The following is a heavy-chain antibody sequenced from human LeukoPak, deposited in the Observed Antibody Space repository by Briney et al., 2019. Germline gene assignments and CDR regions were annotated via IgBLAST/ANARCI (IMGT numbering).Heavy chain of an antibody. CDR2: IRSNSRGI. J-gene: IGHJ4*02. Sequence: GGSLRLSCAASGFTFNSYTMNWVRQAPGKGLESVSSIRSNSRGINYADSVKGRFTISRDNDKNTVFLEMNSLRAEDTAVYYCAKDLDRGCSGGSCYSPSDYWGQGTLVTVSS. CDR1: GFTFNSYT. V-gene: IGHV3-21*04. D-gene: IGHD2-15*01. CDR3: AKDLDRGCSGGSCYSPSDY.